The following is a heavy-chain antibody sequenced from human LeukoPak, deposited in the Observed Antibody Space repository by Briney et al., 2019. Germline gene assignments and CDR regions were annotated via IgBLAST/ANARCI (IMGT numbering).Heavy chain of an antibody. CDR2: ISSSSSYI. CDR1: GFTFSSYS. CDR3: ARDSTFAVATFDY. J-gene: IGHJ4*02. V-gene: IGHV3-21*01. D-gene: IGHD2/OR15-2a*01. Sequence: PGGSLRLSCAASGFTFSSYSMNWVRQAAGKGLEWVSSISSSSSYIYYADSVKGRFTISRDNAKNSLYLQMNSLRAEDTAVYYCARDSTFAVATFDYWGQGTLVTVSS.